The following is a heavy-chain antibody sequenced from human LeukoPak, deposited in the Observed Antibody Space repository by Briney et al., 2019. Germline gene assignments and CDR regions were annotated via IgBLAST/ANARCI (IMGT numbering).Heavy chain of an antibody. J-gene: IGHJ5*02. Sequence: PSETLSLTCTVSGVSISSGAYYWSWIRQPPGKGLEWIGSIYYSGSTYYNPSLKSRVTISVDTSKNQFSLKLSSVTAADTAVYYCARREKRYRGGNSGGEWDPWGQGTLVTVSS. CDR1: GVSISSGAYY. CDR3: ARREKRYRGGNSGGEWDP. D-gene: IGHD4-23*01. CDR2: IYYSGST. V-gene: IGHV4-30-2*03.